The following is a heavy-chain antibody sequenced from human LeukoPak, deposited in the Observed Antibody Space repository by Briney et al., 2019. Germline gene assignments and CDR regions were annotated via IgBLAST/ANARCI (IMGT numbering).Heavy chain of an antibody. Sequence: SETLSLTCTVSGGSISSSSYYWGWIRQPPGKGLEWIGSIYYTGSTYYNPSLKSRVTISVDTSKNQFSLKLSSVTAADTAVYYCAREWEYYFDYWGQGTLVTVSS. V-gene: IGHV4-39*07. J-gene: IGHJ4*02. CDR3: AREWEYYFDY. CDR1: GGSISSSSYY. D-gene: IGHD1-26*01. CDR2: IYYTGST.